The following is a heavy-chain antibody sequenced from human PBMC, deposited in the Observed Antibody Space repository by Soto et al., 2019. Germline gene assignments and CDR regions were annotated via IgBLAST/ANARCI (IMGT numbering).Heavy chain of an antibody. D-gene: IGHD3-22*01. J-gene: IGHJ4*02. CDR1: GYTFTSYG. CDR3: AATLYYDSSGSDY. Sequence: ASVKVSCKASGYTFTSYGISWVRQAPGQGLEWMGWISAYNGNTNYAQKFQERVTITRDMSTSTAYMELSSLRSEDTAVYYCAATLYYDSSGSDYWGQGTLVTVSS. V-gene: IGHV1-18*01. CDR2: ISAYNGNT.